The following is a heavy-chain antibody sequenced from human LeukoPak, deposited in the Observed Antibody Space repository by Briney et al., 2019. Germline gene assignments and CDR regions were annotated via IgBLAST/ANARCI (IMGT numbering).Heavy chain of an antibody. D-gene: IGHD7-27*01. CDR2: ISGSGGST. CDR1: GLTFSSYA. J-gene: IGHJ4*02. Sequence: PGGSLRLSCAASGLTFSSYAMSWVRQAPGKGLEWVSAISGSGGSTYYADSVKGRFTISRDNSKNTLYLQMNSLRAEDTAVYYCAKPLGSGDPVPLYYFDYWGQGTLVTVSS. CDR3: AKPLGSGDPVPLYYFDY. V-gene: IGHV3-23*01.